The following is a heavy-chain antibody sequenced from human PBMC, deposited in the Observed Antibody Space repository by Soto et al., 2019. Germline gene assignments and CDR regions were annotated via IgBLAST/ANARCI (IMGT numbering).Heavy chain of an antibody. Sequence: GGSLRLSCAASGFTFSSYAMHWVRQAPGKGLEWVAVISYDGSNKYYADSVKGRFTISRDNSKNTLYLQMNSLRAEDTAVYYCARGGHYGSESSDYWGQGTLVTVSS. D-gene: IGHD3-10*01. CDR2: ISYDGSNK. CDR3: ARGGHYGSESSDY. CDR1: GFTFSSYA. J-gene: IGHJ4*02. V-gene: IGHV3-30-3*01.